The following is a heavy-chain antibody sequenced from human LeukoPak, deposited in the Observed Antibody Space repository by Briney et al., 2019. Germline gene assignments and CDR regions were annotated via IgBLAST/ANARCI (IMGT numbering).Heavy chain of an antibody. V-gene: IGHV1-18*01. J-gene: IGHJ6*03. Sequence: GASVKVSCKASGYTFTSYGISWVRQAPGQGLEWMGWISAYNGNTNYAQKLQGRVTMTTDTSTSTAYMELRSLRSDDTAVYYCARAGGSGSYYDYYCMDVWGKGTTVTVSS. CDR3: ARAGGSGSYYDYYCMDV. D-gene: IGHD3-10*01. CDR1: GYTFTSYG. CDR2: ISAYNGNT.